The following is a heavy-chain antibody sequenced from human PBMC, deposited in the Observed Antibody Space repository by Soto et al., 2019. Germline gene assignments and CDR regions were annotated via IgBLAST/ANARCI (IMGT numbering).Heavy chain of an antibody. Sequence: ASVKVSCKAPGYTFTGYYMHWVRQAPGQGLEWMGWINPNSGGTNYAQKFQGRVTMTRDTSISTAYMELSRLRSDDTAVYYCARPYDFWSGYYNFDPWGQGTLVTVSS. CDR3: ARPYDFWSGYYNFDP. CDR2: INPNSGGT. D-gene: IGHD3-3*01. J-gene: IGHJ5*02. V-gene: IGHV1-2*02. CDR1: GYTFTGYY.